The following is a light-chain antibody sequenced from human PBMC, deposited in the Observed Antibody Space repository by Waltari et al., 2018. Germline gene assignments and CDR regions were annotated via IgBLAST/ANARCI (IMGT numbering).Light chain of an antibody. J-gene: IGLJ2*01. V-gene: IGLV2-14*03. CDR2: DVS. CDR1: SGDIGRSNY. Sequence: QSVLTQPASVSGSPGQSITISCPGTSGDIGRSNYVSWYQQHPGKVPKLMIHDVSERPSGVSDRFSGSKSGNTASLTISGLQAEDEADYYCSSYTSSSPLVVFGGGTKLTVL. CDR3: SSYTSSSPLVV.